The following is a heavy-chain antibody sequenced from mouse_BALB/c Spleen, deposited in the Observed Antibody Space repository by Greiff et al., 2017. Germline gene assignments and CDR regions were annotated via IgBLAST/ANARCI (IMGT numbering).Heavy chain of an antibody. Sequence: QVQLMESGPGLVAPSQSLSITCTVSGFSLTSYDISWVRQPPGKGLEWLGVIWTGGGTNYNSAFMSRLSISKDNSKSQVFLKMNSLQTDDTAIYYCGRGLGRAFDYWGQGTSVTVSA. CDR2: IWTGGGT. CDR1: GFSLTSYD. J-gene: IGHJ4*01. CDR3: GRGLGRAFDY. V-gene: IGHV2-9-2*01. D-gene: IGHD4-1*01.